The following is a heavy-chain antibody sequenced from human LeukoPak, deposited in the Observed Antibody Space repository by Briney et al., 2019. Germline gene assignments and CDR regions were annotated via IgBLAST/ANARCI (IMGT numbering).Heavy chain of an antibody. V-gene: IGHV3-9*01. CDR1: GFPFDDYA. D-gene: IGHD1-26*01. Sequence: PGRSLRPSCAASGFPFDDYAMHWVRQAPGKGLEWVSGISWNSGSLDYVDSVKGRFTISRDNAKNSLYLEMNSLRPEDTALYYCAKGTGRYWTFLDYWGQGAPVTVSS. CDR2: ISWNSGSL. J-gene: IGHJ4*02. CDR3: AKGTGRYWTFLDY.